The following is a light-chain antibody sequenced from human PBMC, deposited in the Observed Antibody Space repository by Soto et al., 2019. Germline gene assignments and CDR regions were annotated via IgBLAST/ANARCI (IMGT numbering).Light chain of an antibody. V-gene: IGKV3-11*01. CDR2: DAS. CDR1: QSVTNS. Sequence: PGERATLSCRASQSVTNSLAWYQQKPGQAPRLLVYDASNRATGIPTRFSGSGSGTDSTLTISNLEPEDFAVYYCQQHISWPLTFGGGTKV. J-gene: IGKJ4*01. CDR3: QQHISWPLT.